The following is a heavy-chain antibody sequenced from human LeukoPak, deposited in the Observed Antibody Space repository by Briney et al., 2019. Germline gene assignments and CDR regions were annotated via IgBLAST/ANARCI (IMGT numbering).Heavy chain of an antibody. D-gene: IGHD6-13*01. CDR3: ARQGTKYSSSWYFDY. J-gene: IGHJ4*02. CDR2: IYYSGSI. V-gene: IGHV4-39*01. CDR1: GGSISSSGYY. Sequence: PSETLSLTCTVSGGSISSSGYYWGWIRQPPGKGLEWIGSIYYSGSINYNPSLKSRVTISGDTSNNQFSLKLSSVAAADTAVYYCARQGTKYSSSWYFDYWGQGTLVTVSS.